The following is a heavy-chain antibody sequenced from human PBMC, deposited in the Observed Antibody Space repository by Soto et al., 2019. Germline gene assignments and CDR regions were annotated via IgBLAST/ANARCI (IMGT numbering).Heavy chain of an antibody. Sequence: QVQLVESGGGLVKPGGSLRLSCAASGFTFSDYYMSWIRQALGKGLEWVSYISSSGSTIYYADSVKGRFTISRDNAKNSLYLQMNSLRAEDTAVYYCARVGGPTSGGYSYANGGWFDPWGQGTLVTVSS. CDR1: GFTFSDYY. CDR2: ISSSGSTI. J-gene: IGHJ5*02. V-gene: IGHV3-11*01. D-gene: IGHD5-18*01. CDR3: ARVGGPTSGGYSYANGGWFDP.